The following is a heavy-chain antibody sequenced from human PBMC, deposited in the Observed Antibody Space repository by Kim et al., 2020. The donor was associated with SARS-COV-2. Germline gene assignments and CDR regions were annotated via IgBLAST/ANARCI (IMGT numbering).Heavy chain of an antibody. CDR1: GYTFTSYA. V-gene: IGHV7-4-1*02. CDR2: INTNTGNP. D-gene: IGHD3-9*01. CDR3: ARDFSRGGYYNGYYYYYMDV. J-gene: IGHJ6*03. Sequence: ASVKVSCKASGYTFTSYAMNWVRQAPGQGLEWMGWINTNTGNPTYAQGFTGRFVFSLDTSVSTAYLQISSLKAEDTAVYYCARDFSRGGYYNGYYYYYMDVWGKGTTVTVSS.